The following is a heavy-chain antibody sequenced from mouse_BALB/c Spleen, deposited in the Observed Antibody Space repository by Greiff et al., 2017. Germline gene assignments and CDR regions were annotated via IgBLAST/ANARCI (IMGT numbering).Heavy chain of an antibody. Sequence: QVQLQQSGAELVRPGTSVKVSCKASGYAFTNYLIEWVKQRPGPGLEWIGVINPGSGGTNYNEKFKGKATLTADKSSSTAYMQLSSLTSDDSAVYFCARHGAMDYWGQGTSVTVSS. CDR3: ARHGAMDY. CDR1: GYAFTNYL. V-gene: IGHV1-54*01. CDR2: INPGSGGT. J-gene: IGHJ4*01.